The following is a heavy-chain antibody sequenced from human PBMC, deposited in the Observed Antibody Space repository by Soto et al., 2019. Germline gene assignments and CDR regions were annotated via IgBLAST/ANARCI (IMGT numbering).Heavy chain of an antibody. CDR3: ARQEVLYSSSSLIYFDY. Sequence: GESLKISCKGSGYSFTSYWIGWVRQMPGKGLEWMGIIYPGDSDTRYSPSFQGQVTISADKSISTAYLQWSSLKASDTAMYYCARQEVLYSSSSLIYFDYWGQGTLVTVSS. V-gene: IGHV5-51*01. J-gene: IGHJ4*02. CDR1: GYSFTSYW. CDR2: IYPGDSDT. D-gene: IGHD6-6*01.